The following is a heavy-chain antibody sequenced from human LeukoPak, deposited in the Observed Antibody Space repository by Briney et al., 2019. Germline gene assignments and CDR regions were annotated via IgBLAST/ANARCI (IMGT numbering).Heavy chain of an antibody. D-gene: IGHD3-10*01. CDR2: ISSSSSYI. Sequence: PGGSLRLSCAASGFTFSSYSMNWVRQAPGKGLEWVSSISSSSSYIYYADSVKGRFTISRDNAKNSLYLQMNSLRAEDTAVYYCAMDYGSGSSLDAFDIWGQGTMVTVSS. V-gene: IGHV3-21*01. CDR1: GFTFSSYS. CDR3: AMDYGSGSSLDAFDI. J-gene: IGHJ3*02.